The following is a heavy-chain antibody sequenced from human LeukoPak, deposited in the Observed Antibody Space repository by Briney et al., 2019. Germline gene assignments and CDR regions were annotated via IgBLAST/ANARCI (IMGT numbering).Heavy chain of an antibody. V-gene: IGHV3-7*01. CDR3: ARDGITCTRDY. Sequence: GGSLRLSCAASGFVFRSYWMVWVRQAPGKGLEWVASIDEHGFKTYYAASVTGRFTISKDTAKNSLDLQMNSLRAEDTAVYYCARDGITCTRDYWGQGALVTVSS. CDR2: IDEHGFKT. J-gene: IGHJ4*02. D-gene: IGHD1-7*01. CDR1: GFVFRSYW.